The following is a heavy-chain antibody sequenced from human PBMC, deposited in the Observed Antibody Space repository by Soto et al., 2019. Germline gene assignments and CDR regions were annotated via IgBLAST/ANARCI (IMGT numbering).Heavy chain of an antibody. CDR3: ARGGWDPYVSPVEGDHWFDP. D-gene: IGHD3-16*01. V-gene: IGHV4-34*01. CDR1: GGSFSGYY. CDR2: INHSGST. J-gene: IGHJ5*02. Sequence: QVQLQQWGAGLLKPSETLSLTCAVYGGSFSGYYWSWIRQPPGKGLEWIGEINHSGSTNYNPSLKSRVTISVDTSKNQFSLKLSSVTAADTAVYYCARGGWDPYVSPVEGDHWFDPWGQGTLVTVSS.